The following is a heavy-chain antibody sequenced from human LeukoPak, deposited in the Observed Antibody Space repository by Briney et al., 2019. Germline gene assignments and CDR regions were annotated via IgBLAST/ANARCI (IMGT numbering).Heavy chain of an antibody. CDR1: GFTFSSYG. D-gene: IGHD3-10*01. CDR2: ISYDGSDK. CDR3: AKDPQDYRSGSYPSL. J-gene: IGHJ4*02. V-gene: IGHV3-30*18. Sequence: GGSLRLSCAASGFTFSSYGMHWVRQAPGKGLRWVAVISYDGSDKYYAASVKGRFTISRDNSKNTLYLQMNSLRAKDTAVYYCAKDPQDYRSGSYPSLWGQGTLVTVSS.